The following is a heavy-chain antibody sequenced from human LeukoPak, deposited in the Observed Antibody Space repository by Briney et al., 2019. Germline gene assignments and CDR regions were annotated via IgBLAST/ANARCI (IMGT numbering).Heavy chain of an antibody. V-gene: IGHV3-48*01. CDR1: GFNFSSYN. Sequence: GGSLRLSCAASGFNFSSYNMNWVRQAPGKGLEWISYITPSSSSIYYADSVRGRFTTSRDNAKNSMYLQMNSLRTEDTAVYYCARDVLGDYDYWGQGTLVSVSS. CDR3: ARDVLGDYDY. D-gene: IGHD4-17*01. CDR2: ITPSSSSI. J-gene: IGHJ4*02.